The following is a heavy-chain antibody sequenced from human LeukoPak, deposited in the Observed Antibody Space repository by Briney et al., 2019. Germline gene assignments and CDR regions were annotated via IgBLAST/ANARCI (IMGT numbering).Heavy chain of an antibody. V-gene: IGHV3-48*01. J-gene: IGHJ4*02. D-gene: IGHD3-16*01. CDR3: ATGTLGGWHYFDY. Sequence: GGSLRLSCAASGFTFSSYSMNWVRQTPGKGLEWVSYISSSSSTIYYADSVKGRFTISRDNAKNSLYLQMNSLRAEDTAVYYCATGTLGGWHYFDYWGQGTLVTVSS. CDR2: ISSSSSTI. CDR1: GFTFSSYS.